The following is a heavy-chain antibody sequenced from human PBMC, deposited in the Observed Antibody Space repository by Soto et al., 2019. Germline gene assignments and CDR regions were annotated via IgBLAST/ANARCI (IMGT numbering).Heavy chain of an antibody. J-gene: IGHJ4*02. CDR2: INAGNGNT. Sequence: QVQLVQSGAEEKKPGASVKVSCKASGYTFTTYAMHWVRQAPGQRLEWMGWINAGNGNTKYSQKFQGRVTITRDTSASTAYMELSSLRSEDTAVYYCARAVAVPADFDYWGQGTLVTVSS. CDR1: GYTFTTYA. V-gene: IGHV1-3*05. D-gene: IGHD6-19*01. CDR3: ARAVAVPADFDY.